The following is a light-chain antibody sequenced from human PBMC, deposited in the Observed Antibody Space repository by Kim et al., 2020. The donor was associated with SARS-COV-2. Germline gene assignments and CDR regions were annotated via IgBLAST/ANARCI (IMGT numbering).Light chain of an antibody. CDR2: RND. CDR3: AAWDDSLSGHWV. V-gene: IGLV1-47*01. Sequence: FAISCPGRIPNVGSNYVFWYQQVPGTAPKLLIYRNDQRPSGVPDRFSASKSGTSASLAISGLRPEDEATYYCAAWDDSLSGHWVFGGGTKLTVL. J-gene: IGLJ3*02. CDR1: IPNVGSNY.